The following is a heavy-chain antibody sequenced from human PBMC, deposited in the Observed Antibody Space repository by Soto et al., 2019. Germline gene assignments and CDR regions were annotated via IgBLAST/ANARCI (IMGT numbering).Heavy chain of an antibody. D-gene: IGHD3-16*01. Sequence: QLQLQESGPGLVKASETLSPTCTVSGGSISSSSYYWGWIRQPPGKGLEWIGSIYYSGSTYYNPPLKSRVTISGDTSKNQCYLRLGSVTAADPAVYYCAGGRGDYYYGMDVWGPGTKVTVSS. CDR1: GGSISSSSYY. J-gene: IGHJ6*02. CDR3: AGGRGDYYYGMDV. V-gene: IGHV4-39*01. CDR2: IYYSGST.